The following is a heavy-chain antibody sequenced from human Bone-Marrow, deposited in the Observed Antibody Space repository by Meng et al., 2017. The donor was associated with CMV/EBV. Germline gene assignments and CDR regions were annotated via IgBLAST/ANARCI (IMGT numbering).Heavy chain of an antibody. CDR2: MNPSSGNT. V-gene: IGHV1-8*01. J-gene: IGHJ4*02. Sequence: YSFTGFDINWVREATGQGLEWRGWMNPSSGNTGHAQQFQDRVTMTRDIFTNTAYMELRRLTSEDTAVYYCVRRVRYCSSTSCGKVDYWGQGTLVTVSS. D-gene: IGHD2-2*01. CDR1: YSFTGFD. CDR3: VRRVRYCSSTSCGKVDY.